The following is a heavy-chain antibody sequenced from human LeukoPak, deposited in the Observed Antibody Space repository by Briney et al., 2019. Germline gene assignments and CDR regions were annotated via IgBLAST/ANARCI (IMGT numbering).Heavy chain of an antibody. V-gene: IGHV3-48*03. Sequence: PGGSLRLSCAASGFTFSSYEMNWVRQAPGKGLEWVSYISSSSSTIYYADSVKGRFTISRDNAKNSLYLQMNSLRAEDTAVYYCARDWSVTDYWGQGTLVTVSS. CDR1: GFTFSSYE. CDR3: ARDWSVTDY. D-gene: IGHD4-17*01. J-gene: IGHJ4*02. CDR2: ISSSSSTI.